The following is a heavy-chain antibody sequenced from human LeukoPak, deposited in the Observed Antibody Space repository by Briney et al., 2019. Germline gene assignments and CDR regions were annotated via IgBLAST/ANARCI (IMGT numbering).Heavy chain of an antibody. D-gene: IGHD2-2*01. CDR2: ISGSGGST. J-gene: IGHJ6*02. V-gene: IGHV3-23*01. Sequence: GGSLRLSCAASGFTFSSYAMSWVRQAPGKGLEWVSAISGSGGSTYYADSVKGRFTIPRDNSKNTLYLQMNSLRAEDTAVYYCARIVVVPAASHGMDVWGQGTTVTVSS. CDR1: GFTFSSYA. CDR3: ARIVVVPAASHGMDV.